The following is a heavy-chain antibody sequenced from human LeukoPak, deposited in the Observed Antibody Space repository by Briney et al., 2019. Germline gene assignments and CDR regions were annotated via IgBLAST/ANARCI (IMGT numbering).Heavy chain of an antibody. CDR3: AELGITMIGGV. D-gene: IGHD3-10*02. V-gene: IGHV3-21*01. Sequence: GGSLRLSCAASGFTFSSYSMNWVRQAPGKGLEWVSFISRSSDYIYHADSVKGRFTISRDNAKNSLYLQMNSLRAEDTAVYYCAELGITMIGGVWGKGTTVTISS. CDR1: GFTFSSYS. CDR2: ISRSSDYI. J-gene: IGHJ6*04.